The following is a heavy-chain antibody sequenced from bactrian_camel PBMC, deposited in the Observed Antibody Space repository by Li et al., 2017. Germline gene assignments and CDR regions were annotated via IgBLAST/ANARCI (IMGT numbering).Heavy chain of an antibody. CDR3: VTNADSYAVRCGLSQSAYTY. Sequence: VQLVESGGGSVQAGGSLRLSCAAHEYLFTSYCMGWFRQAPGKEREEVALIANDGTTRYPDSVKGRFVISKGNGKLTLSLQMDSLKPEDTATYYCVTNADSYAVRCGLSQSAYTYWGQGTQVTVS. CDR1: EYLFTSYC. V-gene: IGHV3S53*01. D-gene: IGHD3*01. J-gene: IGHJ4*01. CDR2: IANDGTT.